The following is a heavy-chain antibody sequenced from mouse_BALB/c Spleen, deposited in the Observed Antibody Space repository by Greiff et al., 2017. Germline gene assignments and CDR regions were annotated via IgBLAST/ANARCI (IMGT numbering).Heavy chain of an antibody. CDR1: GYSITSDYA. D-gene: IGHD4-1*01. CDR3: ARSLGRAY. V-gene: IGHV3-2*02. Sequence: DVKLQESGPGLVKPSQSLSLTCTVTGYSITSDYAWNWIRQFPGNKLEWMGYISYSGSTSYNPSLKSRISITRDTSKNQFFLQLNSVTTEDTATYYCARSLGRAYWGQGTLVTVSA. CDR2: ISYSGST. J-gene: IGHJ3*01.